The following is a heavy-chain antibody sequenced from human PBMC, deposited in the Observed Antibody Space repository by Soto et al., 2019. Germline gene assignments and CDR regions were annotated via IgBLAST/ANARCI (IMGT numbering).Heavy chain of an antibody. CDR1: GYTFTSYG. V-gene: IGHV1-18*04. D-gene: IGHD2-2*01. CDR3: ARDDNYAYVLDY. Sequence: QVQLVQSGAEVKKPGASVKVSCKASGYTFTSYGISWVRQAPGQGLEWMGWISAYNGNTNYAQKLQGRVTMTTDTSTNTAYMELRSLGSDDTAVFYCARDDNYAYVLDYWGQGTLVTVSS. CDR2: ISAYNGNT. J-gene: IGHJ4*02.